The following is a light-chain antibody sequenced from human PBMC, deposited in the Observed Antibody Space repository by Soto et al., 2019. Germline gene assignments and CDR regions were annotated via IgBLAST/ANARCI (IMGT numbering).Light chain of an antibody. CDR1: QSVSSN. Sequence: EIVMTQSPATLSASPGERATLSCRASQSVSSNLPWYQQKPGQAPRLLIYGGSTRATGIPARFSGSGSETEFTLTISSLQSEDFAVYCCQQYNNWRTFGQGNKVEL. V-gene: IGKV3-15*01. J-gene: IGKJ1*01. CDR2: GGS. CDR3: QQYNNWRT.